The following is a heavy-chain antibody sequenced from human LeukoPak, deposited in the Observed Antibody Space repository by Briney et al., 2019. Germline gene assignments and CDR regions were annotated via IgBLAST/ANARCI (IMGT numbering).Heavy chain of an antibody. Sequence: PSETLSLTCTVSGGSISSYYWSWIRQPPGKGLEWIGYIYYSGSTNYNPSLKSRVTISVDTSKNQFSLKLRSVTAADTAVYYCARRGILTEFGAFDIWGQGTMVTVSS. J-gene: IGHJ3*02. CDR1: GGSISSYY. V-gene: IGHV4-59*08. CDR3: ARRGILTEFGAFDI. D-gene: IGHD3-9*01. CDR2: IYYSGST.